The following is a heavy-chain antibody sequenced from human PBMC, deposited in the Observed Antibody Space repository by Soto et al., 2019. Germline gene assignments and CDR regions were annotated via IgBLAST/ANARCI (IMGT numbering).Heavy chain of an antibody. V-gene: IGHV1-8*01. J-gene: IGHJ4*02. CDR2: MNPNSGNT. Sequence: ASVKVSCKASGYTFTSYDINWVRQATGQGIEWMGWMNPNSGNTGYAQKFQGRVTMTRNTSISTAYMEMSSLRSEDTAVYYCAKGGVFDGNRWYYDYWSQGTLVTVSS. CDR1: GYTFTSYD. CDR3: AKGGVFDGNRWYYDY. D-gene: IGHD3-9*01.